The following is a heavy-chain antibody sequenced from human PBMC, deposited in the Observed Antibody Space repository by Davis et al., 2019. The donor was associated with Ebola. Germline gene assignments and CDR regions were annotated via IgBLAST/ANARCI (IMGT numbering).Heavy chain of an antibody. D-gene: IGHD3-3*01. J-gene: IGHJ3*02. CDR3: ARDYDFWSGYHRGRGPHAFDI. CDR2: IIPIFGTA. V-gene: IGHV1-69*06. CDR1: GGTFSSYA. Sequence: AASVKVSCKASGGTFSSYATSWVRQAPGQGLEWMGGIIPIFGTANYAQKFQGRVTITADKSTSTAYMELSSLRSEDTAVYYCARDYDFWSGYHRGRGPHAFDIWGQGTMVTVSS.